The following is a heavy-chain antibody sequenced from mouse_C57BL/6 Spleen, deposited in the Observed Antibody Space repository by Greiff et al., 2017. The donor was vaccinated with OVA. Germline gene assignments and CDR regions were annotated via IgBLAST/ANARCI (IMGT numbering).Heavy chain of an antibody. Sequence: QVQLKESGAELVKPGASVKISCKASGYAFSSYWMNWVKQRPGKGLEWIGQIYPGDGDTNYNGKFKGKATLTADKSSSTAYMQLSSLTSEDSAVYFCARSYSNYVGVAYWGQGTLVTVSA. V-gene: IGHV1-80*01. J-gene: IGHJ3*01. CDR1: GYAFSSYW. CDR3: ARSYSNYVGVAY. CDR2: IYPGDGDT. D-gene: IGHD2-5*01.